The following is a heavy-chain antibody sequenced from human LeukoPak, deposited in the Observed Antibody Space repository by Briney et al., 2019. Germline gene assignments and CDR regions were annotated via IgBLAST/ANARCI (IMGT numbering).Heavy chain of an antibody. CDR3: AKRGVVIRVILVGFHKQANYFDS. J-gene: IGHJ4*02. CDR2: ISDSGGTT. V-gene: IGHV3-23*01. D-gene: IGHD3-22*01. Sequence: GGSLRLSCAVSGITLSNYGMSWGRQAPGKGLQWVAGISDSGGTTKYADSVKGRFTISRDNPRDTLYLQMSGLRPEDTAVYFCAKRGVVIRVILVGFHKQANYFDSWGQGVLVTVSS. CDR1: GITLSNYG.